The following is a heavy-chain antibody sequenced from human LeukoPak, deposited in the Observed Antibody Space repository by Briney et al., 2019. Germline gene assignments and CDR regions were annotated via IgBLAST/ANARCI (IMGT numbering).Heavy chain of an antibody. D-gene: IGHD3-22*01. CDR2: INPNSGGT. V-gene: IGHV1-2*02. CDR3: ARPGGSSGYFTPDY. Sequence: PGGSLRLSCAASGFIFSTYGMHWVRQAPGQGLEWMGWINPNSGGTNYAQKFQGRVTMTRDTSISTAYMELSRLRSDDTAVYYCARPGGSSGYFTPDYWGQGTLVTVSS. J-gene: IGHJ4*02. CDR1: GFIFSTYG.